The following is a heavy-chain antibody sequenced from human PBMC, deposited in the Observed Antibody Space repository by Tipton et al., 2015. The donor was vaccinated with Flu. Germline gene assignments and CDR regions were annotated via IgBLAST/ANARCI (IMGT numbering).Heavy chain of an antibody. V-gene: IGHV5-51*03. CDR1: GYSFSDYW. J-gene: IGHJ4*02. D-gene: IGHD5-12*01. CDR2: IYPGDSDT. Sequence: VQLVQSGAEVKKPGEPLKISCKGSGYSFSDYWIAWVRQLPGKGLEWMGIIYPGDSDTRYRPSFQGQVTFSADTSTSTAYLQWNSLKAADTAMYFCARKAGGYDKWGQGTLVSVSS. CDR3: ARKAGGYDK.